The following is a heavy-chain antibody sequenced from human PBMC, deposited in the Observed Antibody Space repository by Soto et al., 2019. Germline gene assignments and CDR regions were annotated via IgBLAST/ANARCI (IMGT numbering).Heavy chain of an antibody. V-gene: IGHV4-61*08. CDR2: IHYSGST. CDR1: GVSISSRGYY. CDR3: ARRWGYSYDY. Sequence: SETLSLTCTVSGVSISSRGYYWSWIRQHLGKGLEWIGYIHYSGSTNYSPSLKSRVTISVDTSKNQFSLKLSSVTAADTAVYYCARRWGYSYDYWGQGTLVTVSS. D-gene: IGHD5-18*01. J-gene: IGHJ4*02.